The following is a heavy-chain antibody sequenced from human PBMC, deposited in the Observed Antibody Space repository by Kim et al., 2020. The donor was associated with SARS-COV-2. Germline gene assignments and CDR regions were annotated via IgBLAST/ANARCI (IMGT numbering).Heavy chain of an antibody. D-gene: IGHD3-10*01. J-gene: IGHJ5*02. Sequence: GESLKISCKGSGYSFTSYWISWVRQMPGKGLEWMGRIDPSDSYTNYSPSFQGHVTISADKSISTAYLQWSSLKASDTAMYYCARHGEVTPVSGNWFDPWGQGTLVTVSS. V-gene: IGHV5-10-1*01. CDR1: GYSFTSYW. CDR2: IDPSDSYT. CDR3: ARHGEVTPVSGNWFDP.